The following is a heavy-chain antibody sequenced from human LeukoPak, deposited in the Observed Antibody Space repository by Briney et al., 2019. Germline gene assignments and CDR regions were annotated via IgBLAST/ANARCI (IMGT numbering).Heavy chain of an antibody. Sequence: KPGGSLRLSCAASGFTFSSYTMNWVRQAPGKGLEWVSSITGGSGNMYYADSVEGRFTISRDNSKNTLYLQMNSLRVEDTAVYYCARDRPRAVWGQGTTVTVSS. J-gene: IGHJ6*02. V-gene: IGHV3-21*04. CDR3: ARDRPRAV. CDR1: GFTFSSYT. CDR2: ITGGSGNM.